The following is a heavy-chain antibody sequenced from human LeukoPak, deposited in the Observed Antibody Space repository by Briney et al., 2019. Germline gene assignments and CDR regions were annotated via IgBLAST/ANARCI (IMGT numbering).Heavy chain of an antibody. J-gene: IGHJ5*02. CDR3: GRAARKNWFDP. CDR1: GGSISSYY. Sequence: KPSETLSLTCTVSGGSISSYYWSWIRQPPGKGLEWIGYIYYSGTTNYNPSLKSRVTISVDTSKNQFSLKLSSVTAADTAVYYCGRAARKNWFDPWGQGTLVTVSS. CDR2: IYYSGTT. V-gene: IGHV4-59*01.